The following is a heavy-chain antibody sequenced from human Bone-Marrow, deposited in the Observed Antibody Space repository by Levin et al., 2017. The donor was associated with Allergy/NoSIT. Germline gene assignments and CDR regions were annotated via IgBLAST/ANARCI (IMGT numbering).Heavy chain of an antibody. CDR2: IYDSGST. V-gene: IGHV4-59*01. D-gene: IGHD6-19*01. J-gene: IGHJ4*02. CDR1: GGSISTFY. CDR3: ARASSDWYGKFDF. Sequence: SETLSLTRTVSGGSISTFYWSWIRQSPGKGMEWIGYIYDSGSTNYNPSLKSRVIMSVDTSKNQFSLKLSAVTAADTAVYFCARASSDWYGKFDFWGQGTLVTVAS.